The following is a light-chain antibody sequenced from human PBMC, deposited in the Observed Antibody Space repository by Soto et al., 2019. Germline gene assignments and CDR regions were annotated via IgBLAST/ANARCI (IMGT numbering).Light chain of an antibody. CDR1: RSDIGGYNY. Sequence: QSALTQPASVSGSPGQSITISCTGTRSDIGGYNYVSWYQQHPGKAPKLMIYAVSNRPSGVSNRFSGSKSGNTASLTISGLQAEDEADYYCSSYTSSSTRLFGTGTKVTVL. V-gene: IGLV2-14*01. CDR2: AVS. J-gene: IGLJ1*01. CDR3: SSYTSSSTRL.